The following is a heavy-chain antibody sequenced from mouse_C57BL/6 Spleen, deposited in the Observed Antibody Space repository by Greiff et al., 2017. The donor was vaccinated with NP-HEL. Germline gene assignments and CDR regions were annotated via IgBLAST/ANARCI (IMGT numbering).Heavy chain of an antibody. J-gene: IGHJ2*01. CDR2: IDPSDSYT. D-gene: IGHD2-5*01. CDR1: GYTFTSYW. V-gene: IGHV1-50*01. CDR3: ARRDYSNPHYFDY. Sequence: VQLQQPGAELVKPGASVKLSCKASGYTFTSYWMQWVKQRPGQGLEWIGEIDPSDSYTNYNQKFKGKATLTVDTSSSTAYMQLSSLTSEDSAVYYCARRDYSNPHYFDYWGQGTTLTVSS.